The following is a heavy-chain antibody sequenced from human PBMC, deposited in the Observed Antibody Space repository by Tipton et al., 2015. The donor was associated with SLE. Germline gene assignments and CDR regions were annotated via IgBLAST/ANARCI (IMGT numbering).Heavy chain of an antibody. V-gene: IGHV4-34*01. CDR3: ARDPGPEGGNWGGGYFFDY. Sequence: TLSLTCAVYGGSFSGYYWSWIRQPPGKGLEWIGEISHSGSTNYNPSLKSRVTISVDTSKNQFSLKLRFVTAADTAVYYCARDPGPEGGNWGGGYFFDYWGQGTLVTVSS. J-gene: IGHJ4*02. CDR1: GGSFSGYY. CDR2: ISHSGST. D-gene: IGHD7-27*01.